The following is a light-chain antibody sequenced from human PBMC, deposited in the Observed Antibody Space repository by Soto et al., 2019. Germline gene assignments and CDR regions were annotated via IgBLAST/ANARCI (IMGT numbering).Light chain of an antibody. CDR1: SSNIGAGYD. V-gene: IGLV1-40*01. J-gene: IGLJ1*01. CDR2: GNS. Sequence: QSVLTQPPSVSGAPGQRVTISCTGSSSNIGAGYDVHWYQHLPGTAPKLLIYGNSNRPSGVPDRFSGSKSGTSASLAITGLQAEDEADYYCQSYDSSLSVLYVFGTGTQVTVL. CDR3: QSYDSSLSVLYV.